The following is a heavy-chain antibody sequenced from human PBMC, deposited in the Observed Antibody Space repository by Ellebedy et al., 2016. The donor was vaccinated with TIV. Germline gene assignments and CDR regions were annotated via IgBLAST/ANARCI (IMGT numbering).Heavy chain of an antibody. Sequence: AASVKVSCKASGYTFTGYYMHWARQAPGQGLEWMGWINPNNGGTNYAQKFQGRVTMTRDKSINTAYMELRSLRFDDTAVYYCARDMGYSGYDSEYFQHWGQGTLVTVSS. J-gene: IGHJ1*01. D-gene: IGHD5-12*01. CDR2: INPNNGGT. CDR3: ARDMGYSGYDSEYFQH. CDR1: GYTFTGYY. V-gene: IGHV1-2*02.